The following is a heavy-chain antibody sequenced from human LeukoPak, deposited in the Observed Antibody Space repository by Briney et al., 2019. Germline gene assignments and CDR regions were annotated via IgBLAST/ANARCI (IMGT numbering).Heavy chain of an antibody. D-gene: IGHD3-22*01. CDR1: GYTLTELS. V-gene: IGHV1-24*01. CDR3: ATGSKGSYYYDSSTYDY. Sequence: GASVKVSCKVSGYTLTELSMHWVRQAPGKGLEWMGGFDPEDGETIYAQKLQGRVTMTEDTSTDTAYMELSSLRSEDAAVYYCATGSKGSYYYDSSTYDYWGQGTLVTVSS. CDR2: FDPEDGET. J-gene: IGHJ4*02.